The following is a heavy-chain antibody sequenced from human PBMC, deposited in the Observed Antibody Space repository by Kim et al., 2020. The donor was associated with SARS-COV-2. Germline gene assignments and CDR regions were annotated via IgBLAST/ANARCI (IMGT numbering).Heavy chain of an antibody. D-gene: IGHD3-10*01. J-gene: IGHJ4*02. Sequence: GGSLRLSCAASGFTFSNAWMSWVRQAPGKGLEWVGRIKSKTDGGTTDYAAPVKGRFTISRDDSKNTLYLQMNSLKTEDTAVYYCTTDSPGFGELSNLIDHWGRGTLVTVSS. CDR2: IKSKTDGGTT. CDR3: TTDSPGFGELSNLIDH. CDR1: GFTFSNAW. V-gene: IGHV3-15*01.